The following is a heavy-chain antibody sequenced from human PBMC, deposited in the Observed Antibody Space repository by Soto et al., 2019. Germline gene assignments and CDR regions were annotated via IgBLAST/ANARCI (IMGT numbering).Heavy chain of an antibody. V-gene: IGHV1-69*13. CDR1: GGTFSSYA. CDR3: AREGVSEPAAMRGFDY. D-gene: IGHD2-2*01. J-gene: IGHJ4*02. CDR2: IIPIFGTA. Sequence: GASVKVSCKASGGTFSSYAISWVRQAPGQGLEWMGGIIPIFGTANYAQKFQGRVTITADESTSTAYMELSSLRSEDTAVYYCAREGVSEPAAMRGFDYWGQGTLVTVSS.